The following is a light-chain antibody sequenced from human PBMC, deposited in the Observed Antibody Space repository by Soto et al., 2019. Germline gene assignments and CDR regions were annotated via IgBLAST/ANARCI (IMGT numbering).Light chain of an antibody. CDR1: QSLLHSNGYNY. V-gene: IGKV2-28*01. Sequence: DIVMTQTPLSLPVTPGEPASISCRSSQSLLHSNGYNYLDWYLQKPGQSPLLLIYLGSTRASGVPDRFSGSGSGTDFTLKISRVEAEDVGVYYCMQALHTPFTFGPGTKVDIK. CDR3: MQALHTPFT. CDR2: LGS. J-gene: IGKJ3*01.